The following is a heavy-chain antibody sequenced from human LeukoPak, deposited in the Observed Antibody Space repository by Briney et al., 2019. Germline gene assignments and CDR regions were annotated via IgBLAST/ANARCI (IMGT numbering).Heavy chain of an antibody. CDR1: GGSISSYY. CDR3: TEWLGPGWFDP. J-gene: IGHJ5*02. Sequence: SETLSLTCTVSGGSISSYYWSWIRQTPGKGLEWIWYIYYSGSTTYNPSPKSRVTISVAKSTNQFSLKLSSVTGAETAVYYFTEWLGPGWFDPWGQGTLVTVSS. V-gene: IGHV4-59*08. CDR2: IYYSGST. D-gene: IGHD6-19*01.